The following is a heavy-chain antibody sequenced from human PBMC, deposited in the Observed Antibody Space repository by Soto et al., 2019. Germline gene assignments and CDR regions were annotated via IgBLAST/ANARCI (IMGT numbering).Heavy chain of an antibody. V-gene: IGHV3-23*01. D-gene: IGHD3-22*01. CDR2: ISRYGDFT. Sequence: EVQLLESGGDLIQPGGSLRLSCAASGFTFNIYAMTWVRQAPGKGLEWVSAISRYGDFTYYADSVEGRFTISRDNSKNTLYLQMNSVRAEDMAVYYCAKDRYLDHDSRGYLFDNWGQGTLVTVSS. J-gene: IGHJ4*02. CDR3: AKDRYLDHDSRGYLFDN. CDR1: GFTFNIYA.